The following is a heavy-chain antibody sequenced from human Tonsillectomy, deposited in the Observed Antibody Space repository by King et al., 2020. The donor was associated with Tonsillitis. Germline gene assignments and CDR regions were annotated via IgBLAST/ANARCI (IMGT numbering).Heavy chain of an antibody. J-gene: IGHJ4*02. D-gene: IGHD4-11*01. Sequence: VQLVESGGGLVHPGGSLRLFFTDSGFTFSDHYLNWGRQAPGKGLEWVGHTAHKANNYAKQYDASVKGRITFSRDDSKNSLFLQLKSLKTEDTAVYFCAREDSDYAVFDYWGQGTLVTVSS. V-gene: IGHV3-72*01. CDR1: GFTFSDHY. CDR3: AREDSDYAVFDY. CDR2: TAHKANNYAK.